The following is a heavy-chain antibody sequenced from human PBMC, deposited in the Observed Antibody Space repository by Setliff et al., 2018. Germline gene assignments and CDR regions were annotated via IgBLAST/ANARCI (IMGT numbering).Heavy chain of an antibody. J-gene: IGHJ3*02. D-gene: IGHD3-3*01. V-gene: IGHV1-3*01. CDR2: INPDNGNR. CDR3: TRDFLGATASFDI. CDR1: GFTLTSYP. Sequence: ASVKVSCKVSGFTLTSYPIHWVRQAPGQRLEWMGWINPDNGNRKYSQRFQGRVTITRDTSASTVFLELSTLRSEDTAVYYCTRDFLGATASFDIWGQGTMVTVSS.